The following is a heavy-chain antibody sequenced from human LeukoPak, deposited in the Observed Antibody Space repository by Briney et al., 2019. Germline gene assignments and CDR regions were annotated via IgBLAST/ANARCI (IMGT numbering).Heavy chain of an antibody. CDR3: ARANWNSLYYFDY. CDR1: GYTFTGYY. D-gene: IGHD1-1*01. Sequence: GASVKVSCKASGYTFTGYYMHWVRQAPGQGLEWMGWINPNSGGTNYAQKFQGRVTMTKDTSISTAYMELSRLRSDDTAVYYCARANWNSLYYFDYWGQGTLVTVSS. CDR2: INPNSGGT. V-gene: IGHV1-2*02. J-gene: IGHJ4*02.